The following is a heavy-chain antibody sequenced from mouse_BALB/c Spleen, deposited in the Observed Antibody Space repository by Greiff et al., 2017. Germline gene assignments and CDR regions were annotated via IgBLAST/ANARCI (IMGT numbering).Heavy chain of an antibody. J-gene: IGHJ3*01. D-gene: IGHD2-3*01. V-gene: IGHV3-8*02. CDR1: GDSITSGY. CDR3: ARRDGPHGGFAY. Sequence: EVKLEESGPSLVKPSQTLSLTCSVTGDSITSGYWNWIRKFPGNKLEYMGYISYSGSTYYNPSLKSRISITRDTSKNQYYLQLNSVTTEDTATYYCARRDGPHGGFAYWGQGTLVTVSA. CDR2: ISYSGST.